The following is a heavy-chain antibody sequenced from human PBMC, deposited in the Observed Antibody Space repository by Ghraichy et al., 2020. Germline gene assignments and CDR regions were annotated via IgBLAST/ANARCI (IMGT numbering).Heavy chain of an antibody. J-gene: IGHJ4*02. V-gene: IGHV3-23*01. D-gene: IGHD4-11*01. CDR3: AKDRRRTIVTTKDC. Sequence: GGSLRLSCAASGFTFSSYAMSWVRQAPGKGLEWVSVISGSGGSTYYAESVKGRLTISRDNSKNTLYLQMNSLRAEDTAVYYCAKDRRRTIVTTKDCWGQGTLVTVSS. CDR2: ISGSGGST. CDR1: GFTFSSYA.